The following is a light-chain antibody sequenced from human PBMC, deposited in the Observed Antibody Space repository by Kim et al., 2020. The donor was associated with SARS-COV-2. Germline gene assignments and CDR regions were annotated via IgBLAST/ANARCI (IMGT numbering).Light chain of an antibody. CDR3: HSRDRTGDQI. J-gene: IGLJ1*01. CDR1: RSF. Sequence: RSFPNWYQQRPGQAPVVIIYGEKKRPSGSPDRFSGSRSGDTASLTITGAQAEDEGDYFRHSRDRTGDQIFGSGTKVTVL. CDR2: GEK. V-gene: IGLV3-19*01.